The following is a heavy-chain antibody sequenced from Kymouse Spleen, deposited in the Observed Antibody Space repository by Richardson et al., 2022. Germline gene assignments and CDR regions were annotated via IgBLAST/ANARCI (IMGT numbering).Heavy chain of an antibody. J-gene: IGHJ6*02. Sequence: EVQLVESGGGLVQPGRSLRLSCAASGFTFDDYAMHWVRQAPGKGLEWVSGISWNSGSIGYADSVKGRFTISRDNAKNSLYLQMNSLRAEDTALYYCAKDSRSGSHRGYYYGMDVWGQGTTVTVSS. CDR3: AKDSRSGSHRGYYYGMDV. V-gene: IGHV3-9*01. CDR1: GFTFDDYA. CDR2: ISWNSGSI. D-gene: IGHD3-10*01.